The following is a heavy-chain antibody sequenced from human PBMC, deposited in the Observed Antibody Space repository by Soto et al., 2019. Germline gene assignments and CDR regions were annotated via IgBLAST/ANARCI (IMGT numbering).Heavy chain of an antibody. CDR2: INHSGST. CDR1: GGSFSGYY. D-gene: IGHD6-19*01. V-gene: IGHV4-34*01. J-gene: IGHJ3*02. CDR3: ARSPKRSYSSDWYNEASDAHDI. Sequence: ASETLSLTCAVYGGSFSGYYWSWIRQPPGKGLEWIGEINHSGSTNYNPSLKSRVTISVDTSKNQFSLKLSSVTAADTAVYYCARSPKRSYSSDWYNEASDAHDISTQRTTVTVSS.